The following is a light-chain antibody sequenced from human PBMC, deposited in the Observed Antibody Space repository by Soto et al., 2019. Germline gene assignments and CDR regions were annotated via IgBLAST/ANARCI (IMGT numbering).Light chain of an antibody. J-gene: IGKJ3*01. Sequence: ATRMTQSPSSFSASTGDRVNITCRADQGVSSYLAWYQQKPGRAPKLLIYAASTLQSGVPSTFSGSGSGTDFTLTISCLQPEDFATYFCQQHSTYPFTFGPGTKVDVK. CDR3: QQHSTYPFT. CDR2: AAS. CDR1: QGVSSY. V-gene: IGKV1-8*01.